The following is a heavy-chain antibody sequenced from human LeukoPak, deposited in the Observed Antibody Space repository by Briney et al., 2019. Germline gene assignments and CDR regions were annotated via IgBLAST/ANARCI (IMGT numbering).Heavy chain of an antibody. D-gene: IGHD3-16*02. Sequence: ASVKVSCKASGYTFTGYYMHWVRQAPGQGLEWMGWINPNSGGTNYAQKFQGRVTMTRDTSISTAYMELSRLRSDDTAVYYCARGYTPTPLLYYYYYMDVWGKGTTVTVSS. J-gene: IGHJ6*03. V-gene: IGHV1-2*02. CDR1: GYTFTGYY. CDR3: ARGYTPTPLLYYYYYMDV. CDR2: INPNSGGT.